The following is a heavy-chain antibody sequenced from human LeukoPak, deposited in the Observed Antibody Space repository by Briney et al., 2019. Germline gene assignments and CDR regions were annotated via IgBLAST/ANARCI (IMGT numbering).Heavy chain of an antibody. Sequence: GGSLRLSCAASGFSVSIYAMNWVRQAPRKGLEWVSGISGGDGSTYYAASVKGRFTISRDDSKNTLYLQMKSLRAEDTAVYYCAKVGSNSRRHIDYWGQGALVTVSS. CDR2: ISGGDGST. V-gene: IGHV3-23*01. D-gene: IGHD1-26*01. CDR3: AKVGSNSRRHIDY. J-gene: IGHJ4*02. CDR1: GFSVSIYA.